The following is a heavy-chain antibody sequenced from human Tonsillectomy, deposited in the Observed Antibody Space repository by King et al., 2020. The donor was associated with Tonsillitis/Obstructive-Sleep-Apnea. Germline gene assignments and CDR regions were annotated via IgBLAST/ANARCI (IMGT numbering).Heavy chain of an antibody. CDR1: GGSISSGGYS. CDR3: ARVARGDGSSTSCYFDY. Sequence: QLQESGSGLVKPSQTLSLTCAVSGGSISSGGYSWSWIRQPPGKGLEWIGYIYHFGSTYYNPSLKSLVTISVDSSKNQFSLRLSSVTAADTAVYYCARVARGDGSSTSCYFDYWGQGTLVTVSS. CDR2: IYHFGST. D-gene: IGHD2-2*01. J-gene: IGHJ4*02. V-gene: IGHV4-30-2*01.